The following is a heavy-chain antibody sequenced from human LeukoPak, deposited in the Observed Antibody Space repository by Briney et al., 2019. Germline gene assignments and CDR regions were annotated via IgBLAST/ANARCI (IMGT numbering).Heavy chain of an antibody. J-gene: IGHJ4*02. CDR2: IKQDGSEK. D-gene: IGHD2-15*01. CDR3: ARAPYCIGGSCRFDY. CDR1: GFTFSSYW. V-gene: IGHV3-7*03. Sequence: GGSLRLSCVASGFTFSSYWMSWVRQAPAQGLEWEANIKQDGSEKYYVDSVKGRFTISRDNAKNSLYLRMNSLRAEDTAVYYCARAPYCIGGSCRFDYWGQGTLVTVSS.